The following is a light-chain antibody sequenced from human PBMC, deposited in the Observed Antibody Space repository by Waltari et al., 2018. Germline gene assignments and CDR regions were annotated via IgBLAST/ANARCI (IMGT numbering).Light chain of an antibody. CDR1: ALANQY. CDR3: QSSDTNCTHV. CDR2: KAT. V-gene: IGLV3-25*03. J-gene: IGLJ1*01. Sequence: SYELTQPPSVSVSPGQTARITCSGDALANQYVFWYQQKPGQAPVLMIYKATGRPSGIPERLSGSSSGTTVTLTISGVQAEDEADYYCQSSDTNCTHVFGIGTKVTVL.